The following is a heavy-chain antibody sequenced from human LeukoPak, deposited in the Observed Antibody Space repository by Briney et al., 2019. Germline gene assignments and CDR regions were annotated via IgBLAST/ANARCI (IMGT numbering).Heavy chain of an antibody. J-gene: IGHJ4*02. Sequence: ASVKVSCKASEYTFTGYYMHWVRQAPGQGLEWMGRINPNSGGTNYAQKFQGRVTMTRDTSISTAYMELSRLRSDDTAVYYCAIDYYDSSGYFNSDYWGQGTLVTVSS. D-gene: IGHD3-22*01. CDR1: EYTFTGYY. V-gene: IGHV1-2*06. CDR2: INPNSGGT. CDR3: AIDYYDSSGYFNSDY.